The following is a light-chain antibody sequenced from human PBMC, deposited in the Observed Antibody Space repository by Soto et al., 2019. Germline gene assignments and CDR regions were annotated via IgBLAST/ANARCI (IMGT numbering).Light chain of an antibody. J-gene: IGLJ2*01. Sequence: QSALTQPASVSGSPGLSITISCTGTISDVGGYNYVSWYQQFSGKAPTLIIYEVTNRPSGISNRFSGSKSGETASLTISGLRAEDEADYYCSAYRSGSTVVFGGGTQLTVL. CDR3: SAYRSGSTVV. V-gene: IGLV2-14*01. CDR2: EVT. CDR1: ISDVGGYNY.